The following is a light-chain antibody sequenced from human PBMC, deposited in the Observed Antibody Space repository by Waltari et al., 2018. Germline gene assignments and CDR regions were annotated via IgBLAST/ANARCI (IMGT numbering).Light chain of an antibody. CDR1: QSVLHRPNNKNY. CDR2: WAS. J-gene: IGKJ1*01. CDR3: QQYYRSPWT. V-gene: IGKV4-1*01. Sequence: DIVMTQSPDSLAVPLGERATINCKSSQSVLHRPNNKNYLGWYQQKPAQPPELLIYWASTRESGVPDRFSGSWSETDFTLTISSLQAEDVAVYYCQQYYRSPWTFGQGTKVEIK.